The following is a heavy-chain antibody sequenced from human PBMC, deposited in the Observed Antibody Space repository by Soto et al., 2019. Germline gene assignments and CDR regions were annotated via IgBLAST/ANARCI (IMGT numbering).Heavy chain of an antibody. J-gene: IGHJ4*02. Sequence: GGSLRLSCAASGFTFSSYGMHWVRQAPGKGLEWVAVIWYDGSNKYYADSVKGRFTISRDNSKNTLYLQMNSLRAADTSVYYCARGEVDIVATAFDYWGQGTLVTVSS. CDR3: ARGEVDIVATAFDY. CDR2: IWYDGSNK. CDR1: GFTFSSYG. V-gene: IGHV3-33*01. D-gene: IGHD5-12*01.